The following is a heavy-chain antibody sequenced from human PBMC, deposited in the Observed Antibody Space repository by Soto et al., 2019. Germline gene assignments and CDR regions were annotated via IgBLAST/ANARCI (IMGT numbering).Heavy chain of an antibody. J-gene: IGHJ5*02. V-gene: IGHV1-69*13. CDR1: GGTISSYA. Sequence: PVKVSCKASGGTISSYAISWVRQDHGQGLEWMGGIIPIFGTANYAQKFQGRVTITADESTSTAYMELSSLRSEDTAVYYCARGKIHYDFWSGYYIWFDPWGQGTLVTVSS. CDR3: ARGKIHYDFWSGYYIWFDP. D-gene: IGHD3-3*01. CDR2: IIPIFGTA.